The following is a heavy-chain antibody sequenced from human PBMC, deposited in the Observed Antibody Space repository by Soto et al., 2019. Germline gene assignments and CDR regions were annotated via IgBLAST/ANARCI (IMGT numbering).Heavy chain of an antibody. J-gene: IGHJ4*02. Sequence: QVQLVESGGGVVQPGRSLRLSCAASGFTFSSYGMHWVRQAPGKGLEWVAVISYDGSNKYYADSVKCRFTISRDNSKNTLYLQMNSLRAEDTAVYYCATDQGWGYSYGTDWGQGTLVTVSS. CDR3: ATDQGWGYSYGTD. CDR1: GFTFSSYG. V-gene: IGHV3-30*03. CDR2: ISYDGSNK. D-gene: IGHD5-18*01.